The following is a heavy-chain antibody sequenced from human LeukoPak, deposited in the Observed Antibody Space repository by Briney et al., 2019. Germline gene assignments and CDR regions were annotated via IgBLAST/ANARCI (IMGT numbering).Heavy chain of an antibody. CDR3: ARGITMVRGVTRTYYFDY. D-gene: IGHD3-10*01. Sequence: HPGGSLRLSCAASGFTFSSYSMNWVRQAPGKGLEWVSYISSSTSTIYYADSVKGRFTISRDSAKNSLYLQMNSLRAEDTAVYYCARGITMVRGVTRTYYFDYWGQGTLVTVSS. CDR1: GFTFSSYS. V-gene: IGHV3-48*01. J-gene: IGHJ4*02. CDR2: ISSSTSTI.